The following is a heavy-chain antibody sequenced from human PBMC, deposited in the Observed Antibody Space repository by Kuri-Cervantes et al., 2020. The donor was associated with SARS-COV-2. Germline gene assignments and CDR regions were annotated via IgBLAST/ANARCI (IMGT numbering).Heavy chain of an antibody. J-gene: IGHJ4*02. Sequence: ASVKVSCKISGYTLTELSMHWVRQAPGKGLEWMGGFDPEDGETIYAQKFQGRVTMTTDTSTSTAYMELRSLRSDDTAVYYCARGDFWSRPFDYWGQGTLVTVSS. CDR2: FDPEDGET. CDR1: GYTLTELS. V-gene: IGHV1-24*01. CDR3: ARGDFWSRPFDY. D-gene: IGHD3-3*01.